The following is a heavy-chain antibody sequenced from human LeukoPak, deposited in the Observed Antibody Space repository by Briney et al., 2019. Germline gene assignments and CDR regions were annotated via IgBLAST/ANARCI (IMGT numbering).Heavy chain of an antibody. D-gene: IGHD2-15*01. CDR2: INHSGST. V-gene: IGHV4-34*01. CDR3: ARGRVGDTVNDY. J-gene: IGHJ4*02. CDR1: GGSFSGYY. Sequence: SETLSLTCAVYGGSFSGYYWSWIRQPPGKGLEWIGEINHSGSTNYNPSLKSRVTISVDTSKNQFSLKLSSVTAADTAVYYCARGRVGDTVNDYWGQGTLATVSS.